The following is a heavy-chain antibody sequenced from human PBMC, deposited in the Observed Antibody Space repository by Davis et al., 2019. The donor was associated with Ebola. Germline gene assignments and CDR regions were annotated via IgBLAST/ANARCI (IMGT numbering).Heavy chain of an antibody. CDR1: GGSFSGYY. CDR2: INHSGST. CDR3: ATPLGLCSGGSCPLGY. J-gene: IGHJ4*02. V-gene: IGHV4-34*01. Sequence: MPSETLSLTCAVYGGSFSGYYWSWIRQPPGKGLEWIGEINHSGSTNYNPSLKSRVTISVDTSKNQFSLKLSSVTAADTAVYYCATPLGLCSGGSCPLGYWGQGTLVTVSS. D-gene: IGHD2-15*01.